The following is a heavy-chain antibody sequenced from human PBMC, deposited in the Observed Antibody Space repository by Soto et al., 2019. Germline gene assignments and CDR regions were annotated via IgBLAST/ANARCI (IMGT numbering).Heavy chain of an antibody. CDR3: ARASVGATSYYYGMDV. J-gene: IGHJ6*02. CDR2: IIPIFGTA. Sequence: SVKVSYKASVGTFSSYAISWVRQAPGQRLEWMGGIIPIFGTANYAQKFQGRVTITADESTSTAYMELSSLRSEDTAVYYCARASVGATSYYYGMDVWGQGPTVTVSS. CDR1: VGTFSSYA. D-gene: IGHD1-26*01. V-gene: IGHV1-69*13.